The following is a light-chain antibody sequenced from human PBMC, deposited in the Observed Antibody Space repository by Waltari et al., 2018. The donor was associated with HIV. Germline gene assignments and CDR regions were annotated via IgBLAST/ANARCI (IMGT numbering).Light chain of an antibody. CDR1: QYINRH. CDR2: DAS. Sequence: IQMTQSPVSLSSYVGDTVTLTCQASQYINRHLNWYHQRPGKAPGVVIYDASNLETGVPPRFSGGGSGTDFSLTITNLQPEDIGVDYCQQSHNLWTFGQGTTV. V-gene: IGKV1-33*01. CDR3: QQSHNLWT. J-gene: IGKJ1*01.